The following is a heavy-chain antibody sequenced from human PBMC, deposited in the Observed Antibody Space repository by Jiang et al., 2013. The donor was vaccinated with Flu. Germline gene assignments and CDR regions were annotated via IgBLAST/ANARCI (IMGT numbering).Heavy chain of an antibody. D-gene: IGHD3-22*01. Sequence: SKWYNDYEVSVKSRITINPDTSKNQYSLQLNSVSPEDTAVYYCREEVFTGPMTYWGQGTLVTVSS. CDR3: REEVFTGPMTY. V-gene: IGHV6-1*01. J-gene: IGHJ4*02. CDR2: SKWYN.